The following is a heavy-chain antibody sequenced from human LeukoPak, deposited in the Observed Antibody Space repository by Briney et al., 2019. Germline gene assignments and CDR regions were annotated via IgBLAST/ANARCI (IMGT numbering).Heavy chain of an antibody. V-gene: IGHV4-39*01. D-gene: IGHD3-3*01. Sequence: SETMSLTCTVSGGSVSSNDYYWGWIRQPPGKGLGWIGSIYYTGSTYYTPSLKSGVTISIDTSKNLFSLNLSSVTAADKAVYYCARHRLEGDSFDIWGKGPMVTVPS. CDR2: IYYTGST. J-gene: IGHJ3*02. CDR1: GGSVSSNDYY. CDR3: ARHRLEGDSFDI.